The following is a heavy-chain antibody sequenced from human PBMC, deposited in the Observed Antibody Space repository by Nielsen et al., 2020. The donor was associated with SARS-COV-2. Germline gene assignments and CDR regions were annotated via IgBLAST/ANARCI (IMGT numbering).Heavy chain of an antibody. Sequence: WIRQPPGKGLEWVAVIWYDGSNKYYADSVKGRFTISRDNAKNSLYLQMNSLRAEDTAVYYCARDGSDAFDIWGQGTMVTVSS. CDR3: ARDGSDAFDI. V-gene: IGHV3-33*01. CDR2: IWYDGSNK. J-gene: IGHJ3*02.